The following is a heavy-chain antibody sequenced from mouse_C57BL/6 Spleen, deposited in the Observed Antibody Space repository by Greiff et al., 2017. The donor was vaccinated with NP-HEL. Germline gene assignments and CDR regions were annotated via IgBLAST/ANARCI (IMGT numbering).Heavy chain of an antibody. CDR1: GFSLTSYG. Sequence: VQLKESGPGLVQPSQSLSITCTVSGFSLTSYGVHWVRQSPGKGLEWLGVIWSGGSTDYNAAFISRLSISKDNSKSQVFFTMNSLQADDTAIYYCARYYYAMDYWGQGTSVTVSS. CDR2: IWSGGST. V-gene: IGHV2-2*01. CDR3: ARYYYAMDY. J-gene: IGHJ4*01.